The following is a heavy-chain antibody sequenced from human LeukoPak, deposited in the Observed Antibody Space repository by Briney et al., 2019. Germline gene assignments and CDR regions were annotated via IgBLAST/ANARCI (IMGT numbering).Heavy chain of an antibody. CDR2: ISSSSNYT. CDR3: AREGSGSYYLRDY. Sequence: GGSVRLSCAASGFAFSDYYMSWTRQAPGKGLEWVSYISSSSNYTNYAESVRCPFTISRDNAKNSLDLQMNSLRAEDTAVYYCAREGSGSYYLRDYWGQGSLVTVSS. V-gene: IGHV3-11*05. CDR1: GFAFSDYY. D-gene: IGHD3-10*01. J-gene: IGHJ4*02.